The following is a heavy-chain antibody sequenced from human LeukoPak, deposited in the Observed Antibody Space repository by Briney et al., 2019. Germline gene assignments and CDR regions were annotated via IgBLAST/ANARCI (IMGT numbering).Heavy chain of an antibody. CDR1: GVSISSSNSY. CDR3: ARDRVDYYGSGSYRVSLAFDI. D-gene: IGHD3-10*01. V-gene: IGHV4-39*07. CDR2: IYYTGNT. J-gene: IGHJ3*02. Sequence: SETLSLTCTVSGVSISSSNSYWGWIRQPPGKGLEWIASIYYTGNTYYNTSLKSRVTISVDKSKNQFSLKLSSVTAADTAVYYCARDRVDYYGSGSYRVSLAFDIWGQGTMVTVSS.